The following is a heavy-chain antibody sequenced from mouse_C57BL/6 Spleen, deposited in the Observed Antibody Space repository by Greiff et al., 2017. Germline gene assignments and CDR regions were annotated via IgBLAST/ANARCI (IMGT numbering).Heavy chain of an antibody. CDR2: ISSGGSYT. CDR3: ARSTGTAVFDY. D-gene: IGHD3-3*01. Sequence: EVNVVESGGDLVKPGGSLKLSCAASGFTFSSYGMSWVRQTPDKRLEWVATISSGGSYTYYPDSVKGRFTISRDNAKNTLYLQMSSLKSEDTAMYYRARSTGTAVFDYWGQG. J-gene: IGHJ2*01. V-gene: IGHV5-6*01. CDR1: GFTFSSYG.